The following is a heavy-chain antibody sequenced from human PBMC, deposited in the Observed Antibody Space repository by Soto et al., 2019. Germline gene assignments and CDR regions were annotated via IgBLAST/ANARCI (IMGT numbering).Heavy chain of an antibody. V-gene: IGHV1-2*02. Sequence: ASVKVSFKASGYTFTGYYMHWLRQAPGQGLEWMGWINPNSGGTNYAQKFQGRVTMTRDTSISTAYMELSRLRSDDTAVYYCARAYDFWSGYFLDVWGQGTTVTVSS. CDR1: GYTFTGYY. D-gene: IGHD3-3*01. J-gene: IGHJ6*02. CDR2: INPNSGGT. CDR3: ARAYDFWSGYFLDV.